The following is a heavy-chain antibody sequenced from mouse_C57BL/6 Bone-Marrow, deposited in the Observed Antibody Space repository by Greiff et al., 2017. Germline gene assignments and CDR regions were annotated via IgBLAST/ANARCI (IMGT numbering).Heavy chain of an antibody. Sequence: EVQLQQSGAELVKPGASVKLSCTASGFTFKDYYMHWVKQRPEQGLEWIGRIDPEDGETKYAPKFQGKATITADKSSNTAYLQLSSLTSEDTAVYYCAESSRIYYYADDFGYWGRGTTLTVSS. CDR3: AESSRIYYYADDFGY. D-gene: IGHD1-1*01. CDR2: IDPEDGET. J-gene: IGHJ2*01. V-gene: IGHV14-2*01. CDR1: GFTFKDYY.